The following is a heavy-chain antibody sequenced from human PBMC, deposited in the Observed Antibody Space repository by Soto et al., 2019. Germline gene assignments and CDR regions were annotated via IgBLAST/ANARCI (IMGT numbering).Heavy chain of an antibody. D-gene: IGHD4-17*01. CDR3: ARGYGDYDY. V-gene: IGHV4-34*01. CDR1: GGSFSGYY. CDR2: INHSGST. Sequence: QVQLQQWGAGLLKPSETLSLTCAVYGGSFSGYYWSWIRQPPGKGLEWIGEINHSGSTNYNPSLKGRVTISVDTSKNQVSLKLSSVTAADTAVYYCARGYGDYDYWGQGTLVTVSS. J-gene: IGHJ4*02.